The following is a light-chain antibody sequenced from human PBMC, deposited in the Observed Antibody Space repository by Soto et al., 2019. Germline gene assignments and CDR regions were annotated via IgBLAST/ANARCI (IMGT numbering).Light chain of an antibody. J-gene: IGKJ2*01. CDR1: QSVRSSY. CDR3: PQYGSSTGYP. CDR2: VAY. V-gene: IGKV3-20*01. Sequence: EIVLTQSPDILSLSPGERATLSCRASQSVRSSYLAWYQQRPGQAPSLLIYVAYSRATGIPDRFSGDGSGTDFTHTISRLEPEDFAVYYCPQYGSSTGYPFGQGTKLEIK.